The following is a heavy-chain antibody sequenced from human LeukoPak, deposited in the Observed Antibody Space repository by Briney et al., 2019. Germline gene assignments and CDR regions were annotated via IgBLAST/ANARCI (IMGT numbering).Heavy chain of an antibody. CDR3: ARKGYSYGGFDY. CDR1: GFTFSTYW. D-gene: IGHD5-18*01. V-gene: IGHV3-7*01. CDR2: IKQDGSEK. J-gene: IGHJ4*02. Sequence: GGSLRLSCAASGFTFSTYWMSWVRQAPGKGLEWVANIKQDGSEKCYVGSVKGRFTISRDNAENSLYLQMNSLRAEDTAVYYCARKGYSYGGFDYWGQGTLVTVSS.